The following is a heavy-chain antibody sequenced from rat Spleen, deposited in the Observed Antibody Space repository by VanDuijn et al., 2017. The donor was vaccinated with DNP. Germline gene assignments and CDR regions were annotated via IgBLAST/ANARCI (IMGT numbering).Heavy chain of an antibody. CDR2: ISSGGTT. CDR3: ARDNYGYNYDY. D-gene: IGHD1-9*01. Sequence: QVQLKESGPGLVQPSQTLSLTCTVSGFSLTSYGVCWVRQPPGKGLEWIAAISSGGTTFYNSTLKSRLSISRDTSKSQVFLRVNSLQTEDTAIYFCARDNYGYNYDYWGQGVMVTVSS. CDR1: GFSLTSYG. V-gene: IGHV2S12*01. J-gene: IGHJ2*01.